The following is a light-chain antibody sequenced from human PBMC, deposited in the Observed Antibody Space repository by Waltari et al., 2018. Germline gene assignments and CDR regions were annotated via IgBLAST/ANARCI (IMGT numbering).Light chain of an antibody. CDR3: QSYDKILSAWV. CDR1: TSNNGAGYD. CDR2: SNT. J-gene: IGLJ3*02. V-gene: IGLV1-40*01. Sequence: QSVLTQPPSVSGAPGQRVTVSCTGRTSNNGAGYDVQWYQQFPGRAPRLVIYSNTYRPSGVPDRFSATKSGSSASLAITGLQAEDEADYYCQSYDKILSAWVFGGGTKVTVL.